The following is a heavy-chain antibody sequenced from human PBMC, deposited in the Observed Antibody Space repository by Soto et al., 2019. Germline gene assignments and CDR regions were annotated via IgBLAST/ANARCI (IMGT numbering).Heavy chain of an antibody. CDR1: GFTFSNYV. CDR3: AKDPKCCTIGSHFLDNWFDP. V-gene: IGHV3-30*18. D-gene: IGHD2-8*01. J-gene: IGHJ5*02. CDR2: ISYDGSHE. Sequence: QVQLVESGGGVIQPGRSLRIYCAASGFTFSNYVMHWVRQTPGKVLEWVAVISYDGSHEFYTDSVKGRFTISRDNSKNTLYLQMNSLKTEDTAMYYCAKDPKCCTIGSHFLDNWFDPWGQGTLVTVSS.